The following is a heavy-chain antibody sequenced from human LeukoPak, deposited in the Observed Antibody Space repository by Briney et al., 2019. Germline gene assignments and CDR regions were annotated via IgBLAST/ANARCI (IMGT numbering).Heavy chain of an antibody. Sequence: PGGSLRLSCAASGFTFSSYSMNWVRQAPGKGLEWVSSISSSSSHIYYADSVKGRFTISRDNAKNSLYLQMNSLRAEDTAVYYCARLQMYCSGGSCYGAWGQGTLVTVSS. V-gene: IGHV3-21*01. D-gene: IGHD2-15*01. J-gene: IGHJ4*02. CDR2: ISSSSSHI. CDR3: ARLQMYCSGGSCYGA. CDR1: GFTFSSYS.